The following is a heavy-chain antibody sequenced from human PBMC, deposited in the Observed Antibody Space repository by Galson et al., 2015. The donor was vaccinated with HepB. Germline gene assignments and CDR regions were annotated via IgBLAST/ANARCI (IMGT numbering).Heavy chain of an antibody. Sequence: SLRLSCAASGFTFSSYAMTWVRQAPGKGLEWVAVVWYDGSNKYYADSVKGRFTISRDNSKNTLYLQMNSLRAEDTAVYYCAKELSVAGYGMDVWGQGTTVTASS. CDR1: GFTFSSYA. CDR3: AKELSVAGYGMDV. J-gene: IGHJ6*02. CDR2: VWYDGSNK. D-gene: IGHD6-19*01. V-gene: IGHV3-33*06.